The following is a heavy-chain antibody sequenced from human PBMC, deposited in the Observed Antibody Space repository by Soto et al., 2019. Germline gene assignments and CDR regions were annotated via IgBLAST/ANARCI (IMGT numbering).Heavy chain of an antibody. CDR2: IYYSGST. CDR3: ARVNRVVVVVAATPRYYYGMDV. V-gene: IGHV4-30-4*01. J-gene: IGHJ6*02. CDR1: GGSISSGDYY. D-gene: IGHD2-15*01. Sequence: QVQLQESGPGLVKPSQTLSLTCTVSGGSISSGDYYWSWIRQPPGKGLEWIGYIYYSGSTYYNPSLRSRVTISVDTSKNQCSLKLSSVTAADTAVYYCARVNRVVVVVAATPRYYYGMDVWGQGTTVTVSS.